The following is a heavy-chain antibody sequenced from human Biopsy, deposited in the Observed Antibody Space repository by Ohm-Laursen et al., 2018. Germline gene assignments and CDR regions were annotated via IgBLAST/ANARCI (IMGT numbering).Heavy chain of an antibody. V-gene: IGHV1-69*13. J-gene: IGHJ4*02. D-gene: IGHD3-16*01. CDR2: IIPFSVTI. CDR3: ARRRGADFDY. CDR1: GGSFNSLD. Sequence: GASVKVSCKASGGSFNSLDLSWVRQAPGQGLEWLGGIIPFSVTINYAQAFRGRVAITADESTSTVYLDLSSLRSEDTATYYCARRRGADFDYWGQGTLVTVSS.